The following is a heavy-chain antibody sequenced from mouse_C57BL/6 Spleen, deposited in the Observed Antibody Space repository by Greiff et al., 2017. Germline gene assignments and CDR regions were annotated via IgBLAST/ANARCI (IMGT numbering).Heavy chain of an antibody. J-gene: IGHJ3*01. D-gene: IGHD6-2*01. CDR3: ARDESCAY. V-gene: IGHV1-59*01. CDR1: GYTFTSYW. Sequence: QVQLQQPGAELVRPGTSVKLSCKASGYTFTSYWMHWVKQRPGQGLEWIGVIDPSDSYTNYNQKFKGKATLTVDTSSSTAYMQRSSLTSEDSAVYYSARDESCAYWGQGTLVTVSA. CDR2: IDPSDSYT.